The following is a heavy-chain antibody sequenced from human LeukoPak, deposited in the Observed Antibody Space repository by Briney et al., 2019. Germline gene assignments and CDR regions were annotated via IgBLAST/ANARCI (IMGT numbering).Heavy chain of an antibody. CDR2: INHSGST. CDR3: ARGQRDVSSGYYYYLAY. Sequence: PSETLSLTCAVYGGSFSGYYWSWIRQPPGKGLEWIGEINHSGSTNYNPSLKSRVTISVDTSKNQFSLKLSSVTAADTAVYYCARGQRDVSSGYYYYLAYWGQGTLVTVSS. CDR1: GGSFSGYY. D-gene: IGHD3-22*01. V-gene: IGHV4-34*01. J-gene: IGHJ4*02.